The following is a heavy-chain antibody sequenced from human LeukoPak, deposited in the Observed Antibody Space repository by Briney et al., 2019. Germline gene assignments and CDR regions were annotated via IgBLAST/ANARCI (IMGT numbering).Heavy chain of an antibody. J-gene: IGHJ4*02. CDR2: IRYGGSNK. CDR3: AKDGKDYYDSSGYYYSWHYFDS. V-gene: IGHV3-30*02. CDR1: GFTFSNAW. D-gene: IGHD3-22*01. Sequence: PGGSLRLSCAASGFTFSNAWMSWVRQAPGKGREWVTFIRYGGSNKYYADSVRGRFTISRDNSKNTVYLPMNSMRAEDTAVYYCAKDGKDYYDSSGYYYSWHYFDSWGQGTLVTVSS.